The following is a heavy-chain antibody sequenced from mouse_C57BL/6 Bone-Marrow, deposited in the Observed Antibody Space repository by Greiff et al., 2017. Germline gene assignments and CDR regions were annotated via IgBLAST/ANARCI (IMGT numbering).Heavy chain of an antibody. J-gene: IGHJ3*01. V-gene: IGHV3-6*01. Sequence: DVKLVESGPGLVKPSQSLSLTCSVTGSSITSGYYWNWIRQFPGNKLEWMGYISYDGSNNYNPSLKNRISITRDTSKNQFFLKLNSVTTEDAATYYCALYDGYYAWFAYWGQGTLVTVSA. D-gene: IGHD2-3*01. CDR2: ISYDGSN. CDR3: ALYDGYYAWFAY. CDR1: GSSITSGYY.